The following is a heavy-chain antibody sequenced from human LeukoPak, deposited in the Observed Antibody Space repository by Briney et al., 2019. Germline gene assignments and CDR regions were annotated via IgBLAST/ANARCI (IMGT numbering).Heavy chain of an antibody. V-gene: IGHV3-66*01. J-gene: IGHJ4*02. CDR1: GFTVSSYY. Sequence: GGSLRLSCAASGFTVSSYYMSWVRQAPGKGLEWVSVINSGGSTYYADSVKGRFTISRDNTKNTLYLQMNSLRAEDTAVYYCARDAPNHWSSFDYWGQGTRVSVS. D-gene: IGHD1-14*01. CDR2: INSGGST. CDR3: ARDAPNHWSSFDY.